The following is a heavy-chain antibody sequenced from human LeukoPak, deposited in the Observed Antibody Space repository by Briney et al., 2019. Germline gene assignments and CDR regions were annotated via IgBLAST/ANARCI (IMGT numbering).Heavy chain of an antibody. CDR3: AGRLTGASPFDR. CDR1: GFTFSSYG. J-gene: IGHJ4*02. D-gene: IGHD1-20*01. V-gene: IGHV3-64*01. CDR2: ITGNGDST. Sequence: GGSLRLSCAASGFTFSSYGLHWVRQAPGKGLEYVSSITGNGDSTYYASSVKGRFTISRDNSKNTLYLQMGSLRDEDMAIYYCAGRLTGASPFDRWGRGTLVTVSS.